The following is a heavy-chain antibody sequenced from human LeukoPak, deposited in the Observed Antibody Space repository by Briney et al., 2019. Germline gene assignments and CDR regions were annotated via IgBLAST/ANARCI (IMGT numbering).Heavy chain of an antibody. J-gene: IGHJ6*03. V-gene: IGHV5-51*01. CDR3: ARRGAGLDYYYYMDV. CDR1: GYSFTSYW. Sequence: GESLKISCKGSGYSFTSYWIGWVRQMPGKGLEWMGIIYPGDSDTRYSPSFQGQVTISADKSISTAYLQWSSLKASDTARYYCARRGAGLDYYYYMDVWGKGTTVTVSS. D-gene: IGHD1-26*01. CDR2: IYPGDSDT.